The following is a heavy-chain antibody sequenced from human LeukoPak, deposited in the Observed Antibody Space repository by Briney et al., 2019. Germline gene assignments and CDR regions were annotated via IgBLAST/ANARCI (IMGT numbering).Heavy chain of an antibody. CDR2: ISSSSSTI. D-gene: IGHD6-13*01. V-gene: IGHV3-48*01. CDR1: GFTFSSYS. J-gene: IGHJ3*02. CDR3: AKDASSSWRWGAFDI. Sequence: PGGSLRLSCAASGFTFSSYSMNWVRQAPGKGLEWVSYISSSSSTIYYADSVKGRFTISRDNAKNSLYLQMNSLRAEDTAVYYCAKDASSSWRWGAFDIWGQGTMVTVSS.